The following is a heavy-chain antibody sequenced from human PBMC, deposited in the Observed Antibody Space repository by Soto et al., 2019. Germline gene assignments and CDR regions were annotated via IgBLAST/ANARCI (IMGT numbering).Heavy chain of an antibody. CDR2: IYYSGST. CDR1: GGSISSGGYY. CDR3: ARSGKNVLRYFDWFIDY. Sequence: QVQLQESGPGLVKPSQTLSLTCTVSGGSISSGGYYWSWIRQHPGKGLEWLGYIYYSGSTYYNPSLKSRVTISVDTSKNQFSLKLSSVTAADTAVYYCARSGKNVLRYFDWFIDYWGHGTLVTVSS. D-gene: IGHD3-9*01. V-gene: IGHV4-31*03. J-gene: IGHJ4*01.